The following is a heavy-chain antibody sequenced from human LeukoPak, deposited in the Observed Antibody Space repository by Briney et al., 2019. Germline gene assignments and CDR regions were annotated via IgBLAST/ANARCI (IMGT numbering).Heavy chain of an antibody. CDR3: ARGRPDFWTNFYTYFLDS. CDR1: AGSISSYY. J-gene: IGHJ4*02. CDR2: IYYSGST. Sequence: PSETLSLTCTVSAGSISSYYWTWIRQPPGKGLEWIGYIYYSGSTNYNPSLKGRVAISLDTSKNQFSLKLSSVTAADTAIYYCARGRPDFWTNFYTYFLDSWGQGTLVTVSS. D-gene: IGHD3/OR15-3a*01. V-gene: IGHV4-59*01.